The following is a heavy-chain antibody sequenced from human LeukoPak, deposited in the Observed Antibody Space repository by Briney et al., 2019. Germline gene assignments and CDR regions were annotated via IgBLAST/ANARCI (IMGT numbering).Heavy chain of an antibody. J-gene: IGHJ3*02. D-gene: IGHD3-22*01. CDR3: AGIYYDSSGYYYGGAFDI. V-gene: IGHV4-34*01. Sequence: SETLSLTCAVYGGSFSGYYWSWIRQPPGKGLEWIGEINHSGSTNYNPSLKSRVTISVDTSKNQFSLKLSSVTAADTAVYYCAGIYYDSSGYYYGGAFDIWGQGTMVTVSS. CDR2: INHSGST. CDR1: GGSFSGYY.